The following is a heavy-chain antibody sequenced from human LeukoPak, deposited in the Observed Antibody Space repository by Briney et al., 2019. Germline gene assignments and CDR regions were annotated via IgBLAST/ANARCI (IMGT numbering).Heavy chain of an antibody. CDR3: ARDGERGSFSAYYFDY. CDR2: INPSGGST. V-gene: IGHV1-46*01. Sequence: ASVKVPCKASGYTFTSYYMHWVRQAPGQGLEWMGIINPSGGSTSYAQKFQGRVTMTRDMSTSTVYMELSSLRSEDTAVYYCARDGERGSFSAYYFDYWGQGTLVTVSS. D-gene: IGHD1-26*01. CDR1: GYTFTSYY. J-gene: IGHJ4*02.